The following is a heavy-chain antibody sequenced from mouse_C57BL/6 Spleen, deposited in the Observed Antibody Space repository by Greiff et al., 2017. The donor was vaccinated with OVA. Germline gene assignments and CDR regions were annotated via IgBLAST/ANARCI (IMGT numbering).Heavy chain of an antibody. J-gene: IGHJ4*01. V-gene: IGHV14-4*01. CDR2: IDPENGDT. CDR1: GFNIKDDY. CDR3: TTGYYGSSYGNYAMDY. Sequence: EVKLMESGAELVRPGASVKLSCTASGFNIKDDYMHWVKQRPEQGLEWIGWIDPENGDTEYASKFQGKATITADTSSNTAYLQLSSLTSEDTAVYYCTTGYYGSSYGNYAMDYWGQGTSVTVSS. D-gene: IGHD1-1*01.